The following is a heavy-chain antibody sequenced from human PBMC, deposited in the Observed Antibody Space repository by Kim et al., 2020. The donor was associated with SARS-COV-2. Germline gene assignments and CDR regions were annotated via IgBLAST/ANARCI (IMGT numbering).Heavy chain of an antibody. J-gene: IGHJ4*02. V-gene: IGHV3-33*01. Sequence: QNYADSVGGRFTISRDNSKNTVDLQMNSLGVEDTAVYYCARAREKSFDYWGQGTLVTVSS. CDR3: ARAREKSFDY. CDR2: Q.